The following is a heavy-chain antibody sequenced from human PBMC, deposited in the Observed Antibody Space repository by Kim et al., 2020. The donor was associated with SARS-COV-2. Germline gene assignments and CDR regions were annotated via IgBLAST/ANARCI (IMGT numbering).Heavy chain of an antibody. D-gene: IGHD6-19*01. CDR3: AKDLAQWLASRYFYGMDV. V-gene: IGHV3-30-3*01. J-gene: IGHJ6*02. CDR1: GFTFRNYA. CDR2: ISYDGTNK. Sequence: GGSLRLSCAASGFTFRNYALHWVRQAPGKGPEWGSVISYDGTNKYYADSVRGRFTISRDNSKDTSYLHMNSLRIDDTGLYYCAKDLAQWLASRYFYGMDVWGQGTTVTVSS.